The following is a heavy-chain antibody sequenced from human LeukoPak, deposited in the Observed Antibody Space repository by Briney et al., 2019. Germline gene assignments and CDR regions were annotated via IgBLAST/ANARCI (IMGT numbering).Heavy chain of an antibody. Sequence: PGGSLRLSCAASGFTFDDYAMHWVRQAPGKGLEWVSRISWNSGDIGYTDSVKGRFTVSRDNAKNSLFLEMNSLRAEDTALYYCAREGLYLPAVFDYWGQGTLVTVSS. CDR3: AREGLYLPAVFDY. D-gene: IGHD2-2*02. CDR1: GFTFDDYA. J-gene: IGHJ4*02. CDR2: ISWNSGDI. V-gene: IGHV3-9*01.